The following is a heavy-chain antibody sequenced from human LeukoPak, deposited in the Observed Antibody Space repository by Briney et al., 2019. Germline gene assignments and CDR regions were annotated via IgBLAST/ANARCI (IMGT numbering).Heavy chain of an antibody. Sequence: GASVKVSCKASGGTFSSYAISWVRQAPGQGLEWMGRIIPILGIANYAQKFQGRVTMTTDTSTSTAYMELRSLRSDDTAVYYCAREHGKTYCGGDCYCDYWGQGTLVTVSS. D-gene: IGHD2-21*02. J-gene: IGHJ4*02. CDR2: IIPILGIA. CDR3: AREHGKTYCGGDCYCDY. V-gene: IGHV1-69*04. CDR1: GGTFSSYA.